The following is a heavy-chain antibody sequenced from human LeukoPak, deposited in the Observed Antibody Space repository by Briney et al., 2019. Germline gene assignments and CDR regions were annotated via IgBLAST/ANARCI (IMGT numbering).Heavy chain of an antibody. D-gene: IGHD1-26*01. Sequence: GGSLTLSCAASGCTFRNAWRSWVRPARGKGLEWVGRIKKKTEGGTTDYAAPVKGRFTISRDDSKNTLYLQMNSLKTEDTAVYYCTTAVGGTEDFDYWGQGTLVTVSS. CDR2: IKKKTEGGTT. CDR3: TTAVGGTEDFDY. V-gene: IGHV3-15*01. J-gene: IGHJ4*02. CDR1: GCTFRNAW.